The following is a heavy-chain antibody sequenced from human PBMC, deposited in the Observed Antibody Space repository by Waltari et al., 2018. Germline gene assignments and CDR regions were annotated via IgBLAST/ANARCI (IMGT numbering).Heavy chain of an antibody. V-gene: IGHV3-15*01. CDR3: VAPWTI. J-gene: IGHJ4*02. Sequence: EGQLVESGGGLVQPGGSVTLSCAASGFAFSDAWMSWVRQVPGKGLEWVGRIKDKSDGGTTDYATPVKGRFTISRDDSKNLLSLEMNSLKTDDTGVYYCVAPWTIWGQGTLVTVSS. CDR1: GFAFSDAW. CDR2: IKDKSDGGTT. D-gene: IGHD3-3*01.